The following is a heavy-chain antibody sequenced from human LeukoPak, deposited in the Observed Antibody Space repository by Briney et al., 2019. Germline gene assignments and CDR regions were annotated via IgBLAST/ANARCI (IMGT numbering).Heavy chain of an antibody. V-gene: IGHV3-13*01. D-gene: IGHD3-22*01. J-gene: IGHJ4*02. CDR2: IGTAGDT. Sequence: GGSLRLSCAASGFTFSSYDMHWVRQATGKGLEWVSAIGTAGDTYYPGSVKGRFTISRENATNSLYLQMNSLRAGDTAVYYCARAYDSSGYYPLFDYWGQGTLVTVSS. CDR1: GFTFSSYD. CDR3: ARAYDSSGYYPLFDY.